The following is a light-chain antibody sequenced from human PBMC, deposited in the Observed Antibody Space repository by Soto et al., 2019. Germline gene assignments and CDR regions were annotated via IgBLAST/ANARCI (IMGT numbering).Light chain of an antibody. CDR2: EVV. J-gene: IGLJ1*01. V-gene: IGLV2-8*01. CDR3: KSYAGSNTYV. CDR1: KNDVGFYDF. Sequence: QSALTQPPSASGSPGRSVTISCTGTKNDVGFYDFVSWYQHHPGKAPRLIIYEVVQRPSGVPDRFSGSKSGNTASLTVSGLQAADEADYFCKSYAGSNTYVFGSGTRSPS.